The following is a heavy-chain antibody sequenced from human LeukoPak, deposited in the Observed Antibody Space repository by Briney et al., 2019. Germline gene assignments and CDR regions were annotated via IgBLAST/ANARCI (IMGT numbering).Heavy chain of an antibody. Sequence: GGSLRLSCAASGFTFSSYSMNWGRQAPGQGLGWVSSVSSSSTYIYYADSLKARCTISRDNANNSLYLQMNSPRVEDTAVYYCAQVNHDRSFAWGQGTLITVSS. CDR2: VSSSSTYI. D-gene: IGHD3-22*01. CDR3: AQVNHDRSFA. J-gene: IGHJ4*02. V-gene: IGHV3-21*01. CDR1: GFTFSSYS.